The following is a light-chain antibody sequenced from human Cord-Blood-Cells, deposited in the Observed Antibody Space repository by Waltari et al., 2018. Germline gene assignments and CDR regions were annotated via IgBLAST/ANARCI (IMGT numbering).Light chain of an antibody. V-gene: IGLV2-23*01. J-gene: IGLJ3*02. CDR1: SGLVGSYNS. CDR2: EGS. CDR3: CSYAGSSTLV. Sequence: QSALTQPASVSGSPGQSITISCTGTSGLVGSYNSVSWFQQHPGKAPKLMIYEGSKRPSGVSNRFSGSKSGNTASLTISGLQAEDEADYYCCSYAGSSTLVFGGGTKLTVL.